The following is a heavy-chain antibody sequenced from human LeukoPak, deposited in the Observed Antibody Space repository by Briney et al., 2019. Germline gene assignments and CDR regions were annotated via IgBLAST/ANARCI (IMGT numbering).Heavy chain of an antibody. CDR3: AREDFGNSEGSAFDY. D-gene: IGHD4-23*01. J-gene: IGHJ4*02. CDR1: GFTFTSYA. CDR2: ISYDGSNK. V-gene: IGHV3-30-3*01. Sequence: GESLRLSCAASGFTFTSYAMHGARQAPGKGREWLAVISYDGSNKYYAESVKGRLTSSRDNSKNTLYLYMHSLRAEDTAVYYCAREDFGNSEGSAFDYWGQGTLVTVSS.